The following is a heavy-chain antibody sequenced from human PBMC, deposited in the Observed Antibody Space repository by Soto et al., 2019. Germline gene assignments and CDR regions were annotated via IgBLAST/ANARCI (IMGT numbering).Heavy chain of an antibody. CDR1: GYTFTSYA. Sequence: QVHLVQSGAEVKKPGASVKVSCKCSGYTFTSYAITWVRQAPGQGLEWMGWISAHNGNTDYAQKLQGRVTVTRDTSTSTAYMELRSLRSDDTAVYYCARGRYGDYWGQGALVTVSS. V-gene: IGHV1-18*01. CDR3: ARGRYGDY. D-gene: IGHD1-1*01. CDR2: ISAHNGNT. J-gene: IGHJ4*02.